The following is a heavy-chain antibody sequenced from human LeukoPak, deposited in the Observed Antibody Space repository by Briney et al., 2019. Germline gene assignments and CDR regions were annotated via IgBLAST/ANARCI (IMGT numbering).Heavy chain of an antibody. J-gene: IGHJ4*02. V-gene: IGHV4-59*01. CDR1: GGSISSYY. CDR2: IYYSGST. CDR3: AGGPPTGYSYVY. D-gene: IGHD5-18*01. Sequence: SETLSLTCTVSGGSISSYYWSWIRQPPGKGLEWIGYIYYSGSTNYNPSLKSRVTISVDTSKNQFSLKLSSVTAADTAMYYCAGGPPTGYSYVYWGQGTLVTVSS.